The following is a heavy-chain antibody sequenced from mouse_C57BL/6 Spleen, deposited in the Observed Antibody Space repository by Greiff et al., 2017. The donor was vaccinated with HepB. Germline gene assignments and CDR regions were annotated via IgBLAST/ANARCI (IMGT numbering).Heavy chain of an antibody. D-gene: IGHD2-3*01. V-gene: IGHV1-47*01. CDR2: FHPYNDDT. CDR1: GYTFTTYP. Sequence: QVQLMQSGAELVKPGASVKMSCKASGYTFTTYPIEWMKQNPGKSLEWIGNFHPYNDDTKYNEKFKGKATLTVEKSSSTVYLELSRLTSDDSAVYDCARGYDGYVYFDYWGQGTTLTVSS. J-gene: IGHJ2*01. CDR3: ARGYDGYVYFDY.